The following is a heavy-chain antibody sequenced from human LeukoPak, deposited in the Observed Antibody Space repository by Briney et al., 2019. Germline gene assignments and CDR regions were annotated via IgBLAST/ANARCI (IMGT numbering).Heavy chain of an antibody. CDR2: ISAHNGNT. CDR1: GHTFKSYG. Sequence: EASVTVSCKASGHTFKSYGISWVRQAPGQGLEWMGWISAHNGNTNYAQRFQGRLTMTTDTPTSTAYMELRSLTSGDTAVYYCARDRGPSYCSSTTCRTLDWWGQGTLVTVSS. V-gene: IGHV1-18*04. D-gene: IGHD2-2*01. J-gene: IGHJ4*02. CDR3: ARDRGPSYCSSTTCRTLDW.